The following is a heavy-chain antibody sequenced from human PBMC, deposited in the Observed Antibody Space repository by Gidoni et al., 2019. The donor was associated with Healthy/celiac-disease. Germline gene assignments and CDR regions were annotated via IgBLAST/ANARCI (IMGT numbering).Heavy chain of an antibody. J-gene: IGHJ5*02. CDR3: ARERGGRVVPAAPPLSWFDP. D-gene: IGHD2-2*01. V-gene: IGHV3-7*03. CDR2: IKQDGSEK. Sequence: EVQLVESGGGLVQPGGPLRLSCSASGFTFSSYWMSWVRQAPGKGLEWVANIKQDGSEKYYVDSVKGRFTISRDNAKNSLYLQMNSLRAEDTAVYYCARERGGRVVPAAPPLSWFDPWGQGTLVTVSS. CDR1: GFTFSSYW.